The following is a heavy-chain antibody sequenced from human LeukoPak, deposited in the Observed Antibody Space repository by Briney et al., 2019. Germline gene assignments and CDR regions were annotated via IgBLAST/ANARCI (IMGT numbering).Heavy chain of an antibody. V-gene: IGHV3-64D*09. CDR1: GFTFSSYA. CDR2: ISSNGGST. CDR3: VKDYSSSGYYYGMDV. J-gene: IGHJ6*02. D-gene: IGHD6-6*01. Sequence: PGGSLRLSCSASGFTFSSYAMHWVRQAPGKGLEYVSAISSNGGSTYYADSVKGRFTISRDNSKSTLYPQMSSLRPEDTAVYYCVKDYSSSGYYYGMDVWGQGTTVTVSS.